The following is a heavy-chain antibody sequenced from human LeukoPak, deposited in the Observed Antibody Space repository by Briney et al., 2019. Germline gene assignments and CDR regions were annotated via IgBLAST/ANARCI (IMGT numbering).Heavy chain of an antibody. CDR1: GGSISSSSYY. CDR3: VSQYDFWSGYYL. Sequence: SETLSLTCTVSGGSISSSSYYWGWIRQPPGKGLEWIGSIYYSGSTYYNPSLKSRVTISVDTSKNQFSLKLSSVTAADTAVYYCVSQYDFWSGYYLWGQGTLVTVSS. D-gene: IGHD3-3*01. J-gene: IGHJ4*02. V-gene: IGHV4-39*07. CDR2: IYYSGST.